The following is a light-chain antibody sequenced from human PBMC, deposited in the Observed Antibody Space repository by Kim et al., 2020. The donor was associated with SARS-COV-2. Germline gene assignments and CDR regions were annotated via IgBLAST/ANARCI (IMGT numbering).Light chain of an antibody. Sequence: SYELTQPPSLSVSPGQTVGIFCSPYKVGDKYVSWYQQKPGQSPVLVLYQDGKRPSGIPERFSGSSSGNTAALTITGTQTTDEGDYYCQAWDSSTGVVFGGGTQLTVL. CDR3: QAWDSSTGVV. J-gene: IGLJ2*01. CDR2: QDG. V-gene: IGLV3-1*01. CDR1: KVGDKY.